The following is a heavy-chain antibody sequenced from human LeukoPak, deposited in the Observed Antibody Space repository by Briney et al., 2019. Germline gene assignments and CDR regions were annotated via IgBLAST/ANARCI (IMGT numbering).Heavy chain of an antibody. D-gene: IGHD3-22*01. CDR1: GFTFSSYA. CDR2: ISGSGGST. V-gene: IGHV3-23*01. Sequence: SGGSLRLPCAASGFTFSSYAMSWVRQAPGKGLEWVSAISGSGGSTYYADSVKGRFTISRDNSKNTLYLQMNSLRAEDTAVYYCAKALYYYDSSGYGGLKDAFDIWGQGTMVTVSS. CDR3: AKALYYYDSSGYGGLKDAFDI. J-gene: IGHJ3*02.